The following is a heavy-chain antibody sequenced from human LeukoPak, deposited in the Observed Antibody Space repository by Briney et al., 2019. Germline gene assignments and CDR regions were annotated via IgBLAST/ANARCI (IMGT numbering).Heavy chain of an antibody. Sequence: SQTLSLTCTVSGGSISSGDYYWSWIRQPPGKGLEWIGYIYYSGSTYYNPSLKSRVTISVDTSKNQFSLKLSSVTAADTAVYYCARTGYCSSTSCYLGYWGQGTLVTVSS. D-gene: IGHD2-2*01. J-gene: IGHJ4*02. CDR2: IYYSGST. CDR1: GGSISSGDYY. V-gene: IGHV4-30-4*01. CDR3: ARTGYCSSTSCYLGY.